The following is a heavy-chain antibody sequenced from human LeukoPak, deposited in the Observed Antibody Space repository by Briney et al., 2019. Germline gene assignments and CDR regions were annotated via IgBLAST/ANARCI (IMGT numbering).Heavy chain of an antibody. D-gene: IGHD4-17*01. Sequence: SETLSLTCTVSGGSISSSSYYWGWIRQPPGKGLEWIGSIYYSGSTYYNPSLKSRVTISVDTSKNQFSLKLSSVTAADTAVYYCARLFRGVTTVTTSRGNWFDPWGQGTLVTVSS. CDR3: ARLFRGVTTVTTSRGNWFDP. V-gene: IGHV4-39*07. J-gene: IGHJ5*02. CDR2: IYYSGST. CDR1: GGSISSSSYY.